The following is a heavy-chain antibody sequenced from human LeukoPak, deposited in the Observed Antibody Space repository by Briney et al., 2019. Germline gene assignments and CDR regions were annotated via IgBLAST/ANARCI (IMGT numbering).Heavy chain of an antibody. CDR3: VRESRTDYYGDF. V-gene: IGHV3-74*01. CDR1: GFTFSSYW. D-gene: IGHD3-10*01. CDR2: IKSDGSST. J-gene: IGHJ4*02. Sequence: QSGGSLRLSCTASGFTFSSYWMHWVRQVPGKGLVWVSRIKSDGSSTTYADSVKGRFTMSRDNAWNTLYLQMNSLRVEDTAVYFCVRESRTDYYGDFWGQGTLVTVSS.